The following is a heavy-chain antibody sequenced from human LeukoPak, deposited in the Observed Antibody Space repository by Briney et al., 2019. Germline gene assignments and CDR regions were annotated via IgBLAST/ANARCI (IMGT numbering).Heavy chain of an antibody. CDR1: GFTFSTYG. CDR2: IRNDGSDK. Sequence: GGSLRLSCAASGFTFSTYGMHWVRQAPGKGLEWVAFIRNDGSDKYCADSVKGRFTISRDNSKNTLYLQMNSLRAEDTAVYYCAKDGIARSIFDYWGQGTLVTVSS. CDR3: AKDGIARSIFDY. V-gene: IGHV3-30*02. D-gene: IGHD1-1*01. J-gene: IGHJ4*02.